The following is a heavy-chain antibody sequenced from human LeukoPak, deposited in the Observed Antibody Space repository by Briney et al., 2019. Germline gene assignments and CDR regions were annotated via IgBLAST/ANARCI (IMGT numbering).Heavy chain of an antibody. CDR3: ARADSGYDPDY. V-gene: IGHV3-21*01. CDR1: GFTFSSYS. J-gene: IGHJ4*02. Sequence: MSGGSLRLSCAASGFTFSSYSMNWVRQAPGKGLEWVSSISSSSSYIYYADSVKGRFTISRDNAKNSLYLQMNSLRAEDTAVYYCARADSGYDPDYWGQGTLVTVSS. CDR2: ISSSSSYI. D-gene: IGHD5-12*01.